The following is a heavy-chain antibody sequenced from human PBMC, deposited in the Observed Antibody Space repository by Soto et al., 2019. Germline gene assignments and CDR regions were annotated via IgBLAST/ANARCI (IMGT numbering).Heavy chain of an antibody. Sequence: EAQLLESGGDLVQPGGSLRLSCAASEFSFDDYAMSWVRQAPGKGLEWVSSITFTGVSTYYADSVKGRFTISRDNSKDPLYRQMTGLRAEDTAIYYCAKASVWYPYFDSWGQGTLVTVSS. CDR1: EFSFDDYA. CDR2: ITFTGVST. V-gene: IGHV3-23*01. D-gene: IGHD6-13*01. CDR3: AKASVWYPYFDS. J-gene: IGHJ4*02.